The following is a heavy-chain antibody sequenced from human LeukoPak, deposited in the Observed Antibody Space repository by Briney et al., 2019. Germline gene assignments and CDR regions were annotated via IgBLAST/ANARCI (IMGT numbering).Heavy chain of an antibody. CDR3: AKYYDFWSGYPIDY. CDR1: GFTFSSYG. Sequence: QPGRSLRLSCAASGFTFSSYGMHWVRQAPGKGLEWVAVISYDGSNKYYADSVKGRFTISRDNSKDTLYLQMNSLRAEDTAVYYCAKYYDFWSGYPIDYWGQGTLVTVSS. CDR2: ISYDGSNK. J-gene: IGHJ4*02. D-gene: IGHD3-3*01. V-gene: IGHV3-30*18.